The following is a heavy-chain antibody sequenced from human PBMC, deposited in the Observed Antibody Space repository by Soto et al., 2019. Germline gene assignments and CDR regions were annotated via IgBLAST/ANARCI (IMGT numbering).Heavy chain of an antibody. Sequence: ASVKVSCKASGYTFTIYDINWVRQATGQGLEWMGWMNPNSGNTGYAQKFQGRVTMTRNTSISTAYMELSSLRSEDTAVYYCARGPRGYYYYYMDVWGKGTTVTVSS. V-gene: IGHV1-8*01. CDR2: MNPNSGNT. CDR3: ARGPRGYYYYYMDV. D-gene: IGHD3-10*01. J-gene: IGHJ6*03. CDR1: GYTFTIYD.